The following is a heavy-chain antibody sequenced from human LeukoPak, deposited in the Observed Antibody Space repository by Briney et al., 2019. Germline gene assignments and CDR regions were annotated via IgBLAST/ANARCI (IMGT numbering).Heavy chain of an antibody. CDR3: ARRGGYYYYYMDV. CDR2: INHSGSN. Sequence: SETLSLTCAVYGGSFSGYYWSWIRQPPGKGLEWIGEINHSGSNNYNPSLKSRVTISVEPSKNQFSLKLSSVTVADTAVYYCARRGGYYYYYMDVWGKGTTVTVSS. D-gene: IGHD3-16*01. J-gene: IGHJ6*03. V-gene: IGHV4-34*01. CDR1: GGSFSGYY.